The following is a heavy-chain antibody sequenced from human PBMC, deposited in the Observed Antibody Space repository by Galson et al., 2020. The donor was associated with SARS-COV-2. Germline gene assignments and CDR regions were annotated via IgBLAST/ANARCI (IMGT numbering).Heavy chain of an antibody. Sequence: TGGSLRLSCAASEFTFSSYALHWVRQAPGKGLEWVAVISYDGSNKYHADSVKGRFTISRDNSKNMVYLQMNSRRAEDTAVYYCARGKSPSADNSGWFDYWGQGTLVTVSS. D-gene: IGHD6-19*01. CDR2: ISYDGSNK. CDR1: EFTFSSYA. CDR3: ARGKSPSADNSGWFDY. J-gene: IGHJ4*02. V-gene: IGHV3-30-3*01.